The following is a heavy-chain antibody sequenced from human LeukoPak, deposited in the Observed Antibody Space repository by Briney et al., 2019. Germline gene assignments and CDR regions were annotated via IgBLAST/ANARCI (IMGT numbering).Heavy chain of an antibody. D-gene: IGHD1-14*01. V-gene: IGHV1-2*02. CDR3: ARPPGDYYYYMDV. CDR2: INPNSGGT. J-gene: IGHJ6*03. Sequence: ASVNVSCKASGYTFTGYYMHWVRQAPGQGLEWMGWINPNSGGTNYAQKFQGRVTMTRDTSISTAYMELSRLRSDDTAVYYCARPPGDYYYYMDVWGKGTTVTVSS. CDR1: GYTFTGYY.